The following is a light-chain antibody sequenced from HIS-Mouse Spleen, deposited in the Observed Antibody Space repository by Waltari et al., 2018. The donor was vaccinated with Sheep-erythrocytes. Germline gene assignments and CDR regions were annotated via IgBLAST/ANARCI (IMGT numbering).Light chain of an antibody. CDR1: QDISNY. Sequence: DIQMTQSPSSLSASVGDRVTITCQASQDISNYLNWYQQKPGKGPKLLIYDGSNFETGVPSRVSGSGSGTDFTFTISSLQPEDIATYYCQQYDNLPSLTFGGGTKVEIK. CDR3: QQYDNLPSLT. V-gene: IGKV1-33*01. J-gene: IGKJ4*01. CDR2: DGS.